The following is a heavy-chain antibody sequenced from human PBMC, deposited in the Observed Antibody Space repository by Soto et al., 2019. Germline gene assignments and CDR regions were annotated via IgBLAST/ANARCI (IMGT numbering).Heavy chain of an antibody. CDR2: ISAYNGNT. CDR3: ARVPEPYYYGSGSYFDY. D-gene: IGHD3-10*01. V-gene: IGHV1-18*01. Sequence: QVQLVQSGAEVKKPGASVKVSYKASGYTFTSYGISWVRQAPGQGLEWMGWISAYNGNTNYAQKLQGRVTMTTDTSTSTAYMELRSLRSDDTAVYYCARVPEPYYYGSGSYFDYWGQGTLVTVSS. J-gene: IGHJ4*02. CDR1: GYTFTSYG.